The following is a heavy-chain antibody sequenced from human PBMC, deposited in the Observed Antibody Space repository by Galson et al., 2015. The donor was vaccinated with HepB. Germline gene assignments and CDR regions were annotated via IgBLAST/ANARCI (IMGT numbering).Heavy chain of an antibody. J-gene: IGHJ4*02. V-gene: IGHV3-23*01. CDR3: EKERPRGVAAD. CDR1: GFTFSSYA. CDR2: ISGSGGRT. D-gene: IGHD6-13*01. Sequence: SLRLSCAASGFTFSSYAMSGVRQAPGKGLEWVSAISGSGGRTYYADSVKGRFTISRDNSKNTLYLQMNSLRAEDTAVYYCEKERPRGVAADWGQGTLVTVSS.